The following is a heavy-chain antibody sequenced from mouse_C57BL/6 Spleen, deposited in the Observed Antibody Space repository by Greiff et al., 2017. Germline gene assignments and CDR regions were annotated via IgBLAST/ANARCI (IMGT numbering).Heavy chain of an antibody. CDR2: IDPSDSYT. CDR1: GYTFTSYW. V-gene: IGHV1-69*01. Sequence: VQLQQPGAELVMPGASVKLSCKASGYTFTSYWMHWVKQRPGQGLEWIGEIDPSDSYTNYNQQFKGNSTLTVDKSSITAYMQLSSLTSEDSAVYYCARNYSGNRDYWGQGTTLTVSS. J-gene: IGHJ2*01. CDR3: ARNYSGNRDY. D-gene: IGHD2-1*01.